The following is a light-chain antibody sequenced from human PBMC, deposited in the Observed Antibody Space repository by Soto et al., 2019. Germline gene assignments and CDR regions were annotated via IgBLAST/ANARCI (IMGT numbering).Light chain of an antibody. CDR2: GAS. J-gene: IGKJ2*01. Sequence: IVLTQSPGTLSLSPGERATLSCRASQSVISTYLAWYQQQPCHAPMPLLYGASNRAPGIPDRFSGGGSAADDPLTITRLEPEDLAVYFCQQFGSSPPTFGQGTKLEIK. V-gene: IGKV3-20*01. CDR1: QSVISTY. CDR3: QQFGSSPPT.